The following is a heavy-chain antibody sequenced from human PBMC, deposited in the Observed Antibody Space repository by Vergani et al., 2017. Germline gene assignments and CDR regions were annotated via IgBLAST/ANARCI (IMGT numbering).Heavy chain of an antibody. J-gene: IGHJ4*02. D-gene: IGHD2-21*01. V-gene: IGHV6-1*01. CDR3: ARGALWWLRQIDS. CDR1: GDSVSSNSAA. CDR2: TYYRSKWYN. Sequence: QVQLQQSGPGLVKPSQTLLLTCAISGDSVSSNSAAWNWIRQSPSRGLEWLGRTYYRSKWYNDYAVSVKSRITINPDTSKNQFSLNLYSVTAADTAVDYCARGALWWLRQIDSWGQGTLVTVSS.